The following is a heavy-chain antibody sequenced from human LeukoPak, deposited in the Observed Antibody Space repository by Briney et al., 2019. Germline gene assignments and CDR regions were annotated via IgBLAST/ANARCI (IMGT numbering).Heavy chain of an antibody. V-gene: IGHV3-23*01. Sequence: AGGSLRLSCAASGFIFSSYAVSWVRQAPGKGLEWVSSISGSGVATYSADSVKGRFTISRDNSKNTLYLQMNSLRVDDTAVYYCAKDVGLTPDYWGQGTLVTVSS. J-gene: IGHJ4*02. D-gene: IGHD1-14*01. CDR2: ISGSGVAT. CDR1: GFIFSSYA. CDR3: AKDVGLTPDY.